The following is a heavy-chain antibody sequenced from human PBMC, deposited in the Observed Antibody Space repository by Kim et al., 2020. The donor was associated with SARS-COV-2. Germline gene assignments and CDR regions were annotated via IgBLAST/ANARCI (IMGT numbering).Heavy chain of an antibody. CDR1: GGSISSGGYY. D-gene: IGHD3-10*01. Sequence: SETLSLTCTVSGGSISSGGYYWSWIRQHPGKGLEWIGYIYYSGSTYYNPSLKSRVTISVDTSKNQFSLKLSSVTAADTAVYYCARDAGPTAGGSIDYWGQGTLVTVSS. V-gene: IGHV4-31*03. J-gene: IGHJ4*02. CDR3: ARDAGPTAGGSIDY. CDR2: IYYSGST.